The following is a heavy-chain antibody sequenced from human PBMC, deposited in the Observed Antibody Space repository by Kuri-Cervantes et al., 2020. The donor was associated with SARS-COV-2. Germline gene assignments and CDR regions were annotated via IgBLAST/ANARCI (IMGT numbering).Heavy chain of an antibody. J-gene: IGHJ6*03. D-gene: IGHD5-12*01. CDR3: ASLGFDDNLYYYYYMDV. CDR1: GFTFSSYA. CDR2: ISGSGGST. Sequence: GGSLRPSCAASGFTFSSYAMSWVRQAPGKGLEWVSAISGSGGSTYYADSVKGRFTISRDNSKNTLYLQMNSLRAEDTAVYYCASLGFDDNLYYYYYMDVWGKGTTVTVSS. V-gene: IGHV3-23*01.